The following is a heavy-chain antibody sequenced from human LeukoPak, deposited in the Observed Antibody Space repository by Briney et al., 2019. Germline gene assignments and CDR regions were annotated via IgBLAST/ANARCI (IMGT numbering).Heavy chain of an antibody. CDR3: ARLPLGAFGEVLNFDL. D-gene: IGHD3-10*01. CDR1: GGSFSGYY. Sequence: SETLSLSCAVYGGSFSGYYWTWIRQSPGKGLEWIGDINHSGTTKYNPSLKSRVTILIDTSKSHFSLKVNSVTAADTAVYYCARLPLGAFGEVLNFDLWGQGTVVTVSS. V-gene: IGHV4-34*01. CDR2: INHSGTT. J-gene: IGHJ4*02.